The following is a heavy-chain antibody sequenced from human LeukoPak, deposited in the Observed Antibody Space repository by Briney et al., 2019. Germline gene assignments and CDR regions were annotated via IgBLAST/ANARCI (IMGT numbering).Heavy chain of an antibody. CDR3: ARLGYYDSTLDY. CDR2: INHSGST. Sequence: SETLSLTCAVYGGSFSGYYWSWIRQPPGKGLEWIGEINHSGSTNYNPSLKSRVTISVDTSKNQSSLKLSSVTAADTAVYYCARLGYYDSTLDYWGQGTLVTVSS. J-gene: IGHJ4*02. V-gene: IGHV4-34*01. D-gene: IGHD3-22*01. CDR1: GGSFSGYY.